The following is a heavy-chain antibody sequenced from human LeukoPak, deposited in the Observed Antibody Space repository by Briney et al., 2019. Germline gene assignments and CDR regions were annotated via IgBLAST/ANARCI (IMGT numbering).Heavy chain of an antibody. V-gene: IGHV4-59*01. CDR1: GGSISSYY. Sequence: SETLSLTCTVSGGSISSYYWSWIRQPPGKGLEWIGYIYYSGSTNYNPSLKGRVTISVDTSKNQFSLKLSSVTAADTAVYYCARSWNGYYFDYWGQGTLVTVSS. CDR3: ARSWNGYYFDY. J-gene: IGHJ4*02. D-gene: IGHD1-1*01. CDR2: IYYSGST.